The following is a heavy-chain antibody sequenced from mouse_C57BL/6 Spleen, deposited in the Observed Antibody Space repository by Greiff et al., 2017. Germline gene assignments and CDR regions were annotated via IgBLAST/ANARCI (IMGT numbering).Heavy chain of an antibody. CDR2: IDPNSGGT. V-gene: IGHV1-72*01. D-gene: IGHD2-4*01. CDR1: GYTFTSYW. J-gene: IGHJ2*01. Sequence: VQLQQPGAELVKPGASVKLSCKASGYTFTSYWMHWVKQRPGRGLEWIGRIDPNSGGTKYNEKFKSKATLTVDQHSSTAYMQLSSLTSEDSAVYYWSFYDYDEAGNFDYWGQGTTLTVSS. CDR3: SFYDYDEAGNFDY.